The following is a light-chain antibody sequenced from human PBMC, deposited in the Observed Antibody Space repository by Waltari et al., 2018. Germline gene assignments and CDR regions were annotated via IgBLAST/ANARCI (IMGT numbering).Light chain of an antibody. CDR1: SGHSSNV. J-gene: IGLJ3*02. CDR2: VNSDGSH. CDR3: QRGGHGTWV. V-gene: IGLV4-69*01. Sequence: QLVVTQSPSASASLGASVKLTCTLSSGHSSNVIAWLQQRPEKGPRYLMKVNSDGSHTKGDAIPDRFSGSSSGAERYLTISSLQAEDEGDYDCQRGGHGTWVFGGGTKLTVL.